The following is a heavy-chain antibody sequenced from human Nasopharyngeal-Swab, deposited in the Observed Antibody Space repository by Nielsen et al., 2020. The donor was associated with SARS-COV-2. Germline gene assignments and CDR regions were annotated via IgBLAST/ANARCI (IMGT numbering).Heavy chain of an antibody. V-gene: IGHV3-30*18. CDR3: AKGTITMVRGVIGWFDP. J-gene: IGHJ5*02. Sequence: GESLKISCAASGFTFSSYGMHWVRQAPGKGLEWVAVISYDGSNKYYADSVEGRFTISRDNSKNTLYLQMNSLRAEDTAVYYCAKGTITMVRGVIGWFDPWGQGTLVTVSS. CDR1: GFTFSSYG. D-gene: IGHD3-10*01. CDR2: ISYDGSNK.